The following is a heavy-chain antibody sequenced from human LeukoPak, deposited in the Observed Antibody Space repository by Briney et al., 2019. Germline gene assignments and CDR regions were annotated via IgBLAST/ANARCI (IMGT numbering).Heavy chain of an antibody. CDR1: GGTFSSYA. V-gene: IGHV1-2*02. CDR3: ARDGEVDIVVVPAAPSFDP. CDR2: INPNSGGT. D-gene: IGHD2-2*03. J-gene: IGHJ5*02. Sequence: ASVKVSCKASGGTFSSYAISWVRQAPGQGLEWMGWINPNSGGTNYAQKFQGRVTMTRDTSISTAYMELSRLRSDDTAVYYCARDGEVDIVVVPAAPSFDPWGQGTLVTVSS.